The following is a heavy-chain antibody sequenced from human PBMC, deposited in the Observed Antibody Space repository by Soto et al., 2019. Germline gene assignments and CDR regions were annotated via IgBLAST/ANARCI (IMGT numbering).Heavy chain of an antibody. CDR1: GGTFSTYT. CDR2: IIPLFGTT. Sequence: QVHLVQSGAEVRKPGSSVKVSCKTSGGTFSTYTIYWVRQAPGQGLEWMGRIIPLFGTTKYAQNFQDRVKSTAEESTSTTYMELSSVRGEDPAVYYCARRHDDRADEGFDVWGEGTAVTGSA. J-gene: IGHJ3*01. D-gene: IGHD3-16*01. V-gene: IGHV1-69*18. CDR3: ARRHDDRADEGFDV.